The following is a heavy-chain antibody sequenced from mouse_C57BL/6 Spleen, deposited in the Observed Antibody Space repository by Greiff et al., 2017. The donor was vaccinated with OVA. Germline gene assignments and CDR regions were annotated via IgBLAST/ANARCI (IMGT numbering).Heavy chain of an antibody. Sequence: ESGPGLVKPSPSLSLTCSVTGYSITSGYYCNWIRQFPGNKLEWMGYISYDGSNNYNPSLKNRISITRDTSKNQFFLKVNAVTTEDTATYDCARYWAYDSNYDAMDYWGQGTSVTVSS. CDR1: GYSITSGYY. CDR3: ARYWAYDSNYDAMDY. CDR2: ISYDGSN. V-gene: IGHV3-6*01. J-gene: IGHJ4*01. D-gene: IGHD2-5*01.